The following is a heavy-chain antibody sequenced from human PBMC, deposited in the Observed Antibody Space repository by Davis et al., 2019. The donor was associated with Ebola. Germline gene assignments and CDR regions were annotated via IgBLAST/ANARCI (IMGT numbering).Heavy chain of an antibody. CDR3: AREMNYYGSGSYWDY. CDR1: GGTFSSYT. CDR2: IIPIFGTA. V-gene: IGHV1-69*06. D-gene: IGHD3-10*01. J-gene: IGHJ4*02. Sequence: VKVSCKASGGTFSSYTISWVRQAPGQGLEWMGGIIPIFGTANYAQKFQGRVTITADKSTSTAYMELSSLRSEDTAVYYCAREMNYYGSGSYWDYWGQGTLVTVSS.